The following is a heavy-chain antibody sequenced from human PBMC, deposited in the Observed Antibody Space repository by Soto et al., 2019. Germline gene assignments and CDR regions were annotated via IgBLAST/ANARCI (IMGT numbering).Heavy chain of an antibody. Sequence: QVQLQESGPGLVKPSQTLPLTCTVSGGSISSGNYYWSWIRQPPGKGLEWIGFISYSGTTHYSASLRSRVSISVDTSKNQFSLDLSSVTAADTAVYYCATMGTPVTGLYYFDYWGQGTLVTVSS. CDR1: GGSISSGNYY. CDR3: ATMGTPVTGLYYFDY. V-gene: IGHV4-30-4*01. CDR2: ISYSGTT. D-gene: IGHD4-17*01. J-gene: IGHJ4*02.